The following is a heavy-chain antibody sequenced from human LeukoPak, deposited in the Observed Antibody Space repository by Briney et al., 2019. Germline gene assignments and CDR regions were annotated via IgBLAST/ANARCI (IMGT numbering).Heavy chain of an antibody. J-gene: IGHJ4*02. Sequence: GGSLRLSCAASGFIFNNYAMNWVRQAPGKGLEWVGRINSKTDGGTTDYAAPVKGRFTISRDDSKNTLYLQMNSLKTEDTAVYYCTTRGKPGWGIDYWGQGTLVTVSS. CDR3: TTRGKPGWGIDY. V-gene: IGHV3-15*07. CDR1: GFIFNNYA. CDR2: INSKTDGGTT. D-gene: IGHD7-27*01.